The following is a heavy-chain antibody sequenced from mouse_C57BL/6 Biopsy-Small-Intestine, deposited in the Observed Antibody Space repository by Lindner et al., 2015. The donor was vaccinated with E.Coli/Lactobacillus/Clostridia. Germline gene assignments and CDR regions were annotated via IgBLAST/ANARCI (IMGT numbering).Heavy chain of an antibody. V-gene: IGHV1-77*01. D-gene: IGHD1-3*01. CDR1: GGAITAYT. Sequence: SVKVSCKASGGAITAYTINWVRQAPGQGLQWMGTIIPVLGTTSYAQRFQARVTITADKATSTAYMELGSLTYEDTAVYYCARDDWNNGGFDYWGQGTLVTVSS. CDR3: ARDDWNNGGFDY. CDR2: IIPVLGTT. J-gene: IGHJ4*01.